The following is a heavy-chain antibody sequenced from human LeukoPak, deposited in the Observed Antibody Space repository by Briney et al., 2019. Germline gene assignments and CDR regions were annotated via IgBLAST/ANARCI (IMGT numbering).Heavy chain of an antibody. J-gene: IGHJ6*02. CDR2: IYSGGST. Sequence: GGSLRLSCAASGFTVSSNYMSWVRQAPGKGLEWVSVIYSGGSTYYADSVKGRFTISRDNSKNTLYLQMNSLRAEDTAVYYCARVPLGWLVQDYYYGMDVWGQGTTVTVSS. CDR1: GFTVSSNY. V-gene: IGHV3-66*01. D-gene: IGHD6-19*01. CDR3: ARVPLGWLVQDYYYGMDV.